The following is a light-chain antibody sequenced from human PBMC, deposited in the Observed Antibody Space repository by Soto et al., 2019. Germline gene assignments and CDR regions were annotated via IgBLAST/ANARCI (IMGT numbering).Light chain of an antibody. Sequence: DIQMTQSPSSLSASVGDRVTISCRASQTITTYLNWYQQKPGKAPKLLIYAASSLHSGVPSRFSGSGSGTDFTLTISSLQPEDFAAYYCQQTYSALLTFGQGTKLEIK. V-gene: IGKV1-39*01. CDR1: QTITTY. CDR3: QQTYSALLT. J-gene: IGKJ1*01. CDR2: AAS.